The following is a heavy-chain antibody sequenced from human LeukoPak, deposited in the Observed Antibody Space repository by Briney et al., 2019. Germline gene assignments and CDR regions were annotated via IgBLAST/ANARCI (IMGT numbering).Heavy chain of an antibody. V-gene: IGHV3-64*04. J-gene: IGHJ4*02. CDR2: ISSNGGST. CDR1: GFTFSRYA. Sequence: PGGSLRLSCSASGFTFSRYAMHWVRQAPGKGLEYVSAISSNGGSTYYADSVKGRFTISRDNSRNTLHLQMNSLRAEDTAVYYCARAYYLKLYDYWGQGTLVTVSS. CDR3: ARAYYLKLYDY. D-gene: IGHD3-10*01.